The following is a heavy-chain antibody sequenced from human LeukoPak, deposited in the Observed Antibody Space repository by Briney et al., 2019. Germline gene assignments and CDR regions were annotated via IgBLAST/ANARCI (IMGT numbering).Heavy chain of an antibody. J-gene: IGHJ5*02. D-gene: IGHD3-22*01. CDR2: IWYDGSNK. CDR1: GFTFSSYG. Sequence: TGGSLRLSYAASGFTFSSYGMHWVRQAPGKGLEWVAVIWYDGSNKYYADSVKGRFTISRDNSKNTLYLQMNSLRAEDTAVYYCARRHYYDSSGYAWFDPWGQGTLVTVSS. CDR3: ARRHYYDSSGYAWFDP. V-gene: IGHV3-33*01.